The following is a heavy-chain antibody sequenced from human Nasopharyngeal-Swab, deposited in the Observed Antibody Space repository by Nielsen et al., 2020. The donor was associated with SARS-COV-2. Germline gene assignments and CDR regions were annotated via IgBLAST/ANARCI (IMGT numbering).Heavy chain of an antibody. CDR2: FDPEDGET. V-gene: IGHV1-24*01. D-gene: IGHD3-9*01. CDR3: ATHPPLNYDILTGYYPSSHNWLDP. J-gene: IGHJ5*02. CDR1: GSTLTELS. Sequence: ASVKVSCKVSGSTLTELSMHWVRQAPGKGLEWMGGFDPEDGETIYAQKFQGRVTMTEDTSTDTAYMELSSLRSEDTAVYYCATHPPLNYDILTGYYPSSHNWLDPWGQGTLVTVSS.